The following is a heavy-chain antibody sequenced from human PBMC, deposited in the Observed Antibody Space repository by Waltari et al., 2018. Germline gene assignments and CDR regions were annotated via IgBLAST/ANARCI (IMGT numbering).Heavy chain of an antibody. CDR3: AKVKCTNIICYLDY. CDR1: GYTFSKYA. D-gene: IGHD2-2*01. V-gene: IGHV1-3*04. J-gene: IGHJ4*02. CDR2: INTDTGNT. Sequence: QVHLVQSGAEVKKPGASGKVSCKASGYTFSKYALHWVRQAPGQRLEWMGWINTDTGNTRYSQKFQARVTISRDTSASTGYMELSSLRSEDTAVYYCAKVKCTNIICYLDYWGQGTLVSVSS.